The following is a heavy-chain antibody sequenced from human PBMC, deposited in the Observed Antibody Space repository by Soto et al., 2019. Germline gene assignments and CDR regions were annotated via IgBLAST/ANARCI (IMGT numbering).Heavy chain of an antibody. D-gene: IGHD3-10*01. V-gene: IGHV4-39*01. J-gene: IGHJ5*02. CDR3: ARHGVTMVNWFDP. CDR1: GGSISSSSYY. CDR2: IYYSGST. Sequence: QLQLQESGPGLVKPSETLSLTCTVSGGSISSSSYYWGWIRQPPGKGLEWIGSIYYSGSTYYNPSLKSRVTIAVDTSKNQFSLKLSSVTAADTAVYYCARHGVTMVNWFDPWGQGTLVTVSS.